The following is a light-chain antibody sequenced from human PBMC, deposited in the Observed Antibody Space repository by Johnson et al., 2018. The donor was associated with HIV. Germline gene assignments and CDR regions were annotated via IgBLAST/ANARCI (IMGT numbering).Light chain of an antibody. J-gene: IGLJ1*01. CDR2: ENN. CDR3: GTWDSSLSAGNV. Sequence: QSVLTQPPSVSAAPGQKVTISCSGNTSNIGSNSVSWYQHLPGTAPKLLIYENNKRPSGIPDRFSGSKSGTSATLGITGLQTGDEADYYCGTWDSSLSAGNVFGTGTKVTVL. CDR1: TSNIGSNS. V-gene: IGLV1-51*02.